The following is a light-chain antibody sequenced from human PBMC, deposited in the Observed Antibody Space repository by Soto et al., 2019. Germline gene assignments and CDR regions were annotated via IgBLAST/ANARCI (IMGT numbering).Light chain of an antibody. J-gene: IGKJ4*01. V-gene: IGKV1D-12*01. CDR2: TAS. CDR1: QDISSW. Sequence: DTQMTQSPSSVSASVGDGVTITCRASQDISSWLAWYQQKPGKAPKLLIYTASSLQSGVPSRSSGSGFGTEFTLTISSLQPEDFETYYCQQANSFPLTFGGGTKVDIK. CDR3: QQANSFPLT.